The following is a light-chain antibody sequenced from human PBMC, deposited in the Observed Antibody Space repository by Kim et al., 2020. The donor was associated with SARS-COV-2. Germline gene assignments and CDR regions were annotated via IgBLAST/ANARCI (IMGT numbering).Light chain of an antibody. CDR1: SSDVGGYNY. CDR2: DVT. V-gene: IGLV2-14*03. J-gene: IGLJ2*01. Sequence: GESITIPYTGTSSDVGGYNYVSRNQQHPGKAPKLMIQDVTNRPSGVSDRFSGSKSGNTASLTISGLQTEDEADYYCSSYTRTTTLVFGGGTQLTVL. CDR3: SSYTRTTTLV.